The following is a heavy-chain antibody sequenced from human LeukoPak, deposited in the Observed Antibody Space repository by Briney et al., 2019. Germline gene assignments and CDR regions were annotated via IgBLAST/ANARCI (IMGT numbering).Heavy chain of an antibody. D-gene: IGHD2-2*02. V-gene: IGHV4-34*01. CDR1: GGSFSGYY. Sequence: SETLSLTCAVYGGSFSGYYWSWIRQPPGKGLEWIGEINHSGSTNYNPSLKSRVTISVDTSKNQFSLKLSSVTAADTAVYYCARTILGYCSSTSCYRDYYYYGMDVWGQGTTVTVSS. J-gene: IGHJ6*02. CDR3: ARTILGYCSSTSCYRDYYYYGMDV. CDR2: INHSGST.